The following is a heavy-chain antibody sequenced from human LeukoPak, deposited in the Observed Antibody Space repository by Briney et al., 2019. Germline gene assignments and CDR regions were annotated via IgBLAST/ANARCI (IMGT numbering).Heavy chain of an antibody. Sequence: SVTVSCKASGGTFSSYAISWVRQAPGQGLEWMGGIIPIFGTANYAQKFQGRVTITADKSTSTAYMELSSLRSEDTAVYYCAREGYSGYDSDYWGQGTLVTVSS. V-gene: IGHV1-69*06. J-gene: IGHJ4*02. CDR2: IIPIFGTA. D-gene: IGHD5-12*01. CDR3: AREGYSGYDSDY. CDR1: GGTFSSYA.